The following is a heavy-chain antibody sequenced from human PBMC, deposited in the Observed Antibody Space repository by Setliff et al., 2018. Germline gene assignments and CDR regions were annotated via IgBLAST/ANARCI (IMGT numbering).Heavy chain of an antibody. D-gene: IGHD3-10*01. CDR2: ISSDGDSI. CDR3: RLWFGELLRDY. CDR1: GLTFSSDA. Sequence: GGSLRLSCAASGLTFSSDAMTWVRQTPGKGLEWVSVISSDGDSIYYADSVKGRFTISRDNSKNTLYLQMSSLRTEDTAVYYCRLWFGELLRDYWGQGTLVTVSS. V-gene: IGHV3-23*03. J-gene: IGHJ4*02.